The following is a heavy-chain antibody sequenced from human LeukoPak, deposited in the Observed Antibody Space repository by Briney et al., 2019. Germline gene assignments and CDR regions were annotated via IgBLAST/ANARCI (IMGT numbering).Heavy chain of an antibody. V-gene: IGHV3-48*02. CDR2: ITSSSTTI. D-gene: IGHD3-10*01. Sequence: GGSLRLSCAASGFTFSTYSMNWVRQAPGKGLEWVSFITSSSTTIYYADSVKGRFTISRDNAKNSLYLQMNSLRDEDTAVYYCARVRGVTLSYHYFDYWGQGTLVTVSS. J-gene: IGHJ4*02. CDR1: GFTFSTYS. CDR3: ARVRGVTLSYHYFDY.